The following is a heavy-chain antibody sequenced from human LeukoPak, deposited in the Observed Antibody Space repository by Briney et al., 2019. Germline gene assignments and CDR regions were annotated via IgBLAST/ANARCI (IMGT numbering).Heavy chain of an antibody. V-gene: IGHV3-7*03. CDR1: GLTLSFFW. Sequence: PGGSVRLSCAASGLTLSFFWMTRVPPAPGQGLEWVANIKQDGSEKNYVDSVKGRFTISRDNAKNSLYLEMNSLGVEDTAVYYCARGLSWFDPWGQGTLVTVSS. CDR3: ARGLSWFDP. CDR2: IKQDGSEK. J-gene: IGHJ5*02.